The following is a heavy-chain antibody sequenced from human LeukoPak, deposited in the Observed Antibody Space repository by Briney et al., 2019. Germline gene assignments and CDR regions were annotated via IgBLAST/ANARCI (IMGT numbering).Heavy chain of an antibody. V-gene: IGHV3-66*01. Sequence: GGSLRLSCVASGFAVSTDYMSWVRQAPGKGLEWVSLIYSGGSTYYADSVKGRFTISRDSSKNTLYLQMNSLRAEDTAVYYCARGKGGSSPFDHWGQGTLVTVSS. D-gene: IGHD1-26*01. CDR1: GFAVSTDY. CDR3: ARGKGGSSPFDH. J-gene: IGHJ4*02. CDR2: IYSGGST.